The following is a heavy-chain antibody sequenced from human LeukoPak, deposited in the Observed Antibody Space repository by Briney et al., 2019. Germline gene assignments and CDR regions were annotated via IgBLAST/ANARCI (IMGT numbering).Heavy chain of an antibody. CDR1: GGSISSGGYS. CDR2: IYHSGST. D-gene: IGHD3-10*01. CDR3: ARGPRFGESHAPFDY. V-gene: IGHV4-30-2*01. J-gene: IGHJ4*02. Sequence: NPSETLSLTCTVSGGSISSGGYSWSWIRQPPGKGLEWIGYIYHSGSTYYNPSLKSRVTISVDRSKNQFSLKLSSVTAADTAVYYCARGPRFGESHAPFDYWGQGTLVTVSS.